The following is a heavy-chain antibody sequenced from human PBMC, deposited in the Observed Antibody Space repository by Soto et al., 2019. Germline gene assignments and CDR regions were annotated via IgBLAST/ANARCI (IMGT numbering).Heavy chain of an antibody. V-gene: IGHV3-74*01. J-gene: IGHJ4*02. Sequence: GGSLRLSCATSGFSLSDYLMQWVRQAPGEGLVWLSRITRDGSSTNYADSVKGRFTISRDNAKNTLYLQVNSLRGEDTAVYYCARGANGYYSSDYWGQGTLVTVS. CDR2: ITRDGSST. CDR1: GFSLSDYL. D-gene: IGHD5-18*01. CDR3: ARGANGYYSSDY.